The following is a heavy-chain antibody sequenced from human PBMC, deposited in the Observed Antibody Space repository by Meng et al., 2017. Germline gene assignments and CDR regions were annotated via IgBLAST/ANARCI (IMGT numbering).Heavy chain of an antibody. CDR1: GFTFSSYG. CDR3: ARDGYCSGGSCYRTQFDY. D-gene: IGHD2-15*01. CDR2: IWYDGSNK. Sequence: GESLKISCAASGFTFSSYGMHWVRQAPGKGLEWVAVIWYDGSNKYYADSVKGRFTISRDNSKNTLYLQMNSLRAEDTAVYYCARDGYCSGGSCYRTQFDYWGRGTAVTVSS. J-gene: IGHJ4*03. V-gene: IGHV3-33*01.